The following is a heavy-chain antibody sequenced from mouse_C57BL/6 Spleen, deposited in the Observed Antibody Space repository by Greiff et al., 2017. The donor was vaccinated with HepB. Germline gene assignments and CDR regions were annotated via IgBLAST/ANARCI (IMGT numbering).Heavy chain of an antibody. CDR2: ISGGGGNT. Sequence: EVKVVESGGGLVKPGGSLKLSCAASGFTFSSYTMSWVRQTPEKRLEWVATISGGGGNTYYPDSVKGRFTISGDNAKNTLYLQMSSLRSEDTALYYCARQGGNYGYFDVWGTGTTVTVSS. J-gene: IGHJ1*03. CDR1: GFTFSSYT. CDR3: ARQGGNYGYFDV. V-gene: IGHV5-9*01. D-gene: IGHD2-1*01.